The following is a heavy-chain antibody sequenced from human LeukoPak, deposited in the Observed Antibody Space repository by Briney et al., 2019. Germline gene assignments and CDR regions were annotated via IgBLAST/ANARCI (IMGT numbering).Heavy chain of an antibody. CDR2: IYYRGSN. Sequence: SETLSLTCTVSGGSLSSYYWSWIRQPPGKGLEWIGYIYYRGSNDHNPSLKSRVTISVDTSKNQFSLKLSSVTAADTAVYYCARGNYDYVWGSYRPLYYYYGMDVWGKGTTVTVSS. CDR3: ARGNYDYVWGSYRPLYYYYGMDV. V-gene: IGHV4-59*01. D-gene: IGHD3-16*02. CDR1: GGSLSSYY. J-gene: IGHJ6*04.